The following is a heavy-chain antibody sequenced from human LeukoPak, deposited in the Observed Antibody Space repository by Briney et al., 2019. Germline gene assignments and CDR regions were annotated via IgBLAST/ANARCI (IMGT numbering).Heavy chain of an antibody. CDR2: IIPIFGTA. D-gene: IGHD2-2*01. V-gene: IGHV1-69*13. CDR3: ARYCSSTSCYAGFDY. J-gene: IGHJ4*02. Sequence: ASVKVSCKASGGTFSSYAISWVRQAPGQGLEWMGGIIPIFGTANYAQKFQGRVTITADESTSTAYMELSSLRSEDTAVYYCARYCSSTSCYAGFDYWGQGTLVTVSS. CDR1: GGTFSSYA.